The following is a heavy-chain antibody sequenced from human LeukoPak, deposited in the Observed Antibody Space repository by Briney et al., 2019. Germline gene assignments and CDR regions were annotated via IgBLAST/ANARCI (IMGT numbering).Heavy chain of an antibody. Sequence: SQTLSLTCAISGDSVSSNSAAWHWIRQSPSRGLEWLGRTYYRSKWYNDYAVSVKSRITINPDTSKNQFPLQLNSVTPEDTAVYYCPSTSERVDTAMVDWGQGTLVTVSS. V-gene: IGHV6-1*01. CDR2: TYYRSKWYN. J-gene: IGHJ4*02. D-gene: IGHD5-18*01. CDR1: GDSVSSNSAA. CDR3: PSTSERVDTAMVD.